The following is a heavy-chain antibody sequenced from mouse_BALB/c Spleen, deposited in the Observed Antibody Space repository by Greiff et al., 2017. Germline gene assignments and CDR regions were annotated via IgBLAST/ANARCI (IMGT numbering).Heavy chain of an antibody. CDR3: AMYRYDAYFDY. J-gene: IGHJ2*01. Sequence: DVKLQESGPGLVKPSQSLSLTCTVTGYSITSDYAWNWIRQFPGNKLEWMGYISYSGSTSYNPSLKSRISITRDTSKNQFFLQLNSVTTEDTATYYCAMYRYDAYFDYWGQGTTLTVSS. CDR1: GYSITSDYA. V-gene: IGHV3-2*02. D-gene: IGHD2-14*01. CDR2: ISYSGST.